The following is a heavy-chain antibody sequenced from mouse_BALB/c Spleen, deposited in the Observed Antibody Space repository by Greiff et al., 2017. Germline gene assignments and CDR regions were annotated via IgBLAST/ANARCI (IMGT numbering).Heavy chain of an antibody. CDR2: INPNNGGT. V-gene: IGHV1-18*01. CDR3: ARDYYGSSYLSYWYFDV. CDR1: GYTFTDYN. J-gene: IGHJ1*01. Sequence: VQLQQSGPELVKPGASVKIPCKASGYTFTDYNMDWVKQSHGKSLEWIGDINPNNGGTIYNQKFKGKATLTVDKSSSTAYMELRSLTSEDTAVYYWARDYYGSSYLSYWYFDVWGAGTTVTVSS. D-gene: IGHD1-1*01.